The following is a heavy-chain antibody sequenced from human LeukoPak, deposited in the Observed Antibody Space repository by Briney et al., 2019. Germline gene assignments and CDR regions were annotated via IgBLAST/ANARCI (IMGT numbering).Heavy chain of an antibody. J-gene: IGHJ6*02. CDR3: ARRITMVRGARYGMDV. CDR1: GGSISSSSYY. V-gene: IGHV4-39*01. Sequence: SETLSLTCTVSGGSISSSSYYWGRIRQPPGKGLEWIGSIYYSGSTYYNPSLKSRVTISVDTSKNQFSLKLSSVTAADTAVYYCARRITMVRGARYGMDVWGQGTTVTVSS. CDR2: IYYSGST. D-gene: IGHD3-10*01.